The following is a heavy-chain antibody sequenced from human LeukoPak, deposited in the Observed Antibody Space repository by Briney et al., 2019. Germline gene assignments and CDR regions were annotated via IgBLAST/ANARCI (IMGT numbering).Heavy chain of an antibody. J-gene: IGHJ6*02. Sequence: SETLSLTCAVSGGSISSGGYSWSWIRQPPGKGLEWIGYIYHSGSTYYNPSLKSRVTISVDRSKNQFSLKLSSVTAADTAVYYCARGSLGSYYGMDVWGRGTTVTVSS. CDR1: GGSISSGGYS. D-gene: IGHD2-15*01. CDR2: IYHSGST. CDR3: ARGSLGSYYGMDV. V-gene: IGHV4-30-2*01.